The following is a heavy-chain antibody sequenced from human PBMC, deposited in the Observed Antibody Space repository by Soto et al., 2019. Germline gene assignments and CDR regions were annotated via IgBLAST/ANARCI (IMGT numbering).Heavy chain of an antibody. CDR2: ISYDGSNK. Sequence: QVQLVESGGGVVQPGRSLRLSCAASGFTFSSYAMHWVRQAPGKGLEWVAVISYDGSNKYYADSVKGRFTISRDNSKNTPYLQRNTMTAEDTDMYYCARPNTPPSHTSSNRFLEYYYYGMDVWGQGTMVTVSS. V-gene: IGHV3-30-3*01. CDR1: GFTFSSYA. D-gene: IGHD3-3*01. CDR3: ARPNTPPSHTSSNRFLEYYYYGMDV. J-gene: IGHJ6*02.